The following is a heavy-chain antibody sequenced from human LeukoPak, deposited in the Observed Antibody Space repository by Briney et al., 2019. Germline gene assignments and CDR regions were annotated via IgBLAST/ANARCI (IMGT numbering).Heavy chain of an antibody. D-gene: IGHD3-22*01. Sequence: GGSLRLSCAASGFTFSSYWMSWVRQAPGKGLERVANIKQDGSEKYYVDSVKGRFTISRDNAKNSLYLQMNSLRAEDTAVYYCARERMIVVVIRRYYYMDVWGKGTTVTVSS. CDR1: GFTFSSYW. V-gene: IGHV3-7*01. CDR3: ARERMIVVVIRRYYYMDV. J-gene: IGHJ6*03. CDR2: IKQDGSEK.